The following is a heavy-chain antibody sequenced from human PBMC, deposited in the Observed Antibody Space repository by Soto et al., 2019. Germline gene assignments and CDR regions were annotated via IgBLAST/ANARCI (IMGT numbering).Heavy chain of an antibody. J-gene: IGHJ6*01. CDR3: ARNPPNIATSGTRYYYKMDV. V-gene: IGHV5-10-1*01. CDR2: IDPTDSYT. D-gene: IGHD6-13*01. CDR1: GYSFTNYW. Sequence: PGESLKISCEASGYSFTNYWITWVRQMPGKGLEWMGRIDPTDSYTNYNPSFQGHVTISTDKSISTTYLQWSSLGASDTAMYYCARNPPNIATSGTRYYYKMDVWGQGTTVTVSS.